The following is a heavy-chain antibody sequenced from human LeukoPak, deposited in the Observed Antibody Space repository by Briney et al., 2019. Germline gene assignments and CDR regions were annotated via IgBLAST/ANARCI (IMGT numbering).Heavy chain of an antibody. CDR1: GHSFINYW. Sequence: GESLKISCKGPGHSFINYWIAWVRQMPGKGLEWIGIIFPGDSHARYSPSFQGQVTISADMSIDTAYLQWSSLRASDSAMYYCARIAATWYGGSWGQGTLVFVSS. D-gene: IGHD2-15*01. CDR3: ARIAATWYGGS. J-gene: IGHJ4*02. CDR2: IFPGDSHA. V-gene: IGHV5-51*01.